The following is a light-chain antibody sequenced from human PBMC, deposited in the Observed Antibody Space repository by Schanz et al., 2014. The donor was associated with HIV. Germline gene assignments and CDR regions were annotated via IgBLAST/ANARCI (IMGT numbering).Light chain of an antibody. CDR3: SSYTGSSTLVV. Sequence: QSALTQPASVSGSPGQSITVSCTGSNNDIGSYTYVAWYQQYPGKAPKLVVYGVFDRPSGVSYRFSGSKSGNTASLTISGLQSEDEADYYCSSYTGSSTLVVFGGGTKLTVL. CDR2: GVF. V-gene: IGLV2-14*03. J-gene: IGLJ2*01. CDR1: NNDIGSYTY.